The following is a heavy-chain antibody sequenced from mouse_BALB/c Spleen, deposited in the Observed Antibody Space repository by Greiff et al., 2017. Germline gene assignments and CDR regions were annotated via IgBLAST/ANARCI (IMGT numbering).Heavy chain of an antibody. D-gene: IGHD2-4*01. V-gene: IGHV5-17*02. Sequence: EVHLVESGGGLVQPGGSRKLSCAASGFTFSSFGMHWVRQAPEKGLEWVAYISSGSSTIYYADTVKGRFTISRDNPKNTLFLQMTSLRSEDTAMYYCARRRITTGPFDYWGQGTTLTVSS. J-gene: IGHJ2*01. CDR3: ARRRITTGPFDY. CDR2: ISSGSSTI. CDR1: GFTFSSFG.